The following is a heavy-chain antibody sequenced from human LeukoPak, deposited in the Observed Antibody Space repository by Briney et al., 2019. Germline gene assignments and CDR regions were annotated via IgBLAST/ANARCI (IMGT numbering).Heavy chain of an antibody. J-gene: IGHJ4*02. CDR3: AKDSGGYSGYATGSYFDS. D-gene: IGHD5-12*01. CDR2: ITNNGRKV. V-gene: IGHV3-11*01. Sequence: GGSLKLSCAASGFTFSDYYMGWIRQAPGKGLEWVSYITNNGRKVYYADSMKGRFTISRDNAKNSLYLQMNSLRAEDMALYYCAKDSGGYSGYATGSYFDSWGQGTLVTVSS. CDR1: GFTFSDYY.